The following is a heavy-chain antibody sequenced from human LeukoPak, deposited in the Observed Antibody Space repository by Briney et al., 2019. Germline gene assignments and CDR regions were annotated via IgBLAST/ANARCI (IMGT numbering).Heavy chain of an antibody. Sequence: SETLSLTCTVSGGSISSYYWSWIRQPPGKGLEWIGYTYYSGSTNYNPSLKSRVTISVDTSKNQFSLKLSSVTAADTAVYYCARAAATRGWFDPWGQGTLVTVS. V-gene: IGHV4-59*01. CDR2: TYYSGST. D-gene: IGHD2-15*01. CDR3: ARAAATRGWFDP. CDR1: GGSISSYY. J-gene: IGHJ5*02.